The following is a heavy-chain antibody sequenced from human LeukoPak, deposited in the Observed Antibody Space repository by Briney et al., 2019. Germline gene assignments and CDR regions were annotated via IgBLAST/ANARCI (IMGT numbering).Heavy chain of an antibody. V-gene: IGHV1-69*04. CDR3: AREEAAVAGTFGFDY. CDR1: GGTFSSYT. Sequence: SVEVSCKASGGTFSSYTISWVRQAPGQGLEWMGRIIPILGIANYAQKFQGRVTITADESTSTAYMELSSLRSEDTAVYYCAREEAAVAGTFGFDYWGQGTLVTVSS. CDR2: IIPILGIA. D-gene: IGHD6-19*01. J-gene: IGHJ4*02.